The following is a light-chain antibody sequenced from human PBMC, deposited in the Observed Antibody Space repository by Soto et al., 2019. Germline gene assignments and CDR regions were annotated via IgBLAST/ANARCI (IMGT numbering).Light chain of an antibody. Sequence: VRTQPPSACGTPMHRVTISVSGSSSNIVTYYLNWYQHLPGTAPKLLIYSETHRPSGVPNRFSVSKAGDMAFLTVSALQAAAAADYYCRSYTSTRTYVLGHGTKVNV. J-gene: IGLJ1*01. CDR2: SET. CDR3: RSYTSTRTYV. V-gene: IGLV1-44*01. CDR1: SSNIVTYY.